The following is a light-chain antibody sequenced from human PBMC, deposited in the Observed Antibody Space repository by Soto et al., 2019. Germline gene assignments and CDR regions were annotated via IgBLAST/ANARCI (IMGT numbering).Light chain of an antibody. CDR2: DNN. V-gene: IGLV1-51*01. CDR3: GTWDTSLSAVV. Sequence: QSVLTQPPSVSAAPGQKVTISCSGSSSNIGNNYVSWYQHLPGTAPKLLIYDNNERPSVIPDRFSGSKSGTSATLGITGLQTGDEADYYCGTWDTSLSAVVFGGGTKVTVL. CDR1: SSNIGNNY. J-gene: IGLJ2*01.